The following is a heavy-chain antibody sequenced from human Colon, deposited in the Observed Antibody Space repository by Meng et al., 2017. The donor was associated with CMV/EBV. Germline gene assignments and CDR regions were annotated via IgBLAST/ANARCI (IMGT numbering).Heavy chain of an antibody. D-gene: IGHD6-19*01. Sequence: QVQLQQSGPELLKPSKTLPLTCPISGDSVSSNSAAWNWIRQSPSRGLEWLGRTYFRSKWYNDYAVSVKSRISINPDTSKNQFSLQLNSVTPEDTAVYYCARIAVAEVPIWGQGTLVTVSS. CDR3: ARIAVAEVPI. J-gene: IGHJ4*02. V-gene: IGHV6-1*01. CDR1: GDSVSSNSAA. CDR2: TYFRSKWYN.